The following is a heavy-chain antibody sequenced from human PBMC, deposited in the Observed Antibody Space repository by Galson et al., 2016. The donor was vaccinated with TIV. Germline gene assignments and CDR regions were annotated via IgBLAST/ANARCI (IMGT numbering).Heavy chain of an antibody. D-gene: IGHD3-10*01. CDR3: ARGIIDYSGKSATYYFDY. Sequence: SLRLSCAASGFTLSDYGMNWVRQSPGKGLEWVSAITSSSKFIYYADSVKGRFSISRDNAKNSVYLQMDSLSVEDTAVYFCARGIIDYSGKSATYYFDYWGQGTPVTVSS. J-gene: IGHJ4*02. V-gene: IGHV3-21*04. CDR1: GFTLSDYG. CDR2: ITSSSKFI.